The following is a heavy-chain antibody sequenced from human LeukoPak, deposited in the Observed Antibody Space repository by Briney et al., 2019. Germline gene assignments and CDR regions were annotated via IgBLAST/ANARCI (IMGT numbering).Heavy chain of an antibody. J-gene: IGHJ3*02. CDR1: GYTFTGYF. V-gene: IGHV1-2*02. D-gene: IGHD4-23*01. CDR2: INPNSGAT. Sequence: ASVKVSFKASGYTFTGYFMHWMRQAPGQGLEWMAWINPNSGATNYAPKFQGRVTLTRDTSITTAYMEPSRLRSDDTAVYYCARDGNFDIWGQGTVVTVSS. CDR3: ARDGNFDI.